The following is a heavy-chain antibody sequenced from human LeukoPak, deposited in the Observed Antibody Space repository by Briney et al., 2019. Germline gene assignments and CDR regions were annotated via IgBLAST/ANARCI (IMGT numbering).Heavy chain of an antibody. V-gene: IGHV3-20*04. D-gene: IGHD3-3*01. CDR1: GFTFDDYG. CDR3: ARVNGLRFLDRGYFDY. Sequence: GGSLRLSCAASGFTFDDYGMSWVRQAPGKGLEWVSGINWNGGSTGYADSVKGRFTISRDNAKNSLYLRMNSLRAEDTALYYCARVNGLRFLDRGYFDYWGQGTLVTVSS. CDR2: INWNGGST. J-gene: IGHJ4*02.